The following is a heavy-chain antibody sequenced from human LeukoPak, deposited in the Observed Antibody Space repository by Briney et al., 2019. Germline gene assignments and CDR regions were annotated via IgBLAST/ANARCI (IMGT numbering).Heavy chain of an antibody. CDR3: ARAIPGYSSGLDY. V-gene: IGHV3-7*01. CDR1: GITFSSYW. D-gene: IGHD6-19*01. J-gene: IGHJ4*02. CDR2: IKQDGSEK. Sequence: PGVSRRLSCAASGITFSSYWMSLVRQAPGEGLEGVANIKQDGSEKYYVDSVKGRFTISRDNAKNSLYLQMNSLRAEDTAVYYCARAIPGYSSGLDYWGQGTLVTVSS.